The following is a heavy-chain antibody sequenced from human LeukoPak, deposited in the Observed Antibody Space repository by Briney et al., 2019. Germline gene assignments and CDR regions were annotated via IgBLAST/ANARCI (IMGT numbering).Heavy chain of an antibody. D-gene: IGHD3-3*01. V-gene: IGHV1-2*02. J-gene: IGHJ5*02. CDR1: GYTFTGYY. Sequence: ASVKVSCKASGYTFTGYYMHWVRQAPGQGLEWMGWINPNSGGTNYAQKFQGRVTMTRDTSISTAYMELSRLRSDDTAVYYCARDRDNYDSWSGYYNWFDPWGQGTLVTVSS. CDR2: INPNSGGT. CDR3: ARDRDNYDSWSGYYNWFDP.